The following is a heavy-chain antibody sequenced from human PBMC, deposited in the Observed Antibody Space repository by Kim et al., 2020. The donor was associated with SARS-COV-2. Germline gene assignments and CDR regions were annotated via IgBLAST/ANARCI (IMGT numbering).Heavy chain of an antibody. J-gene: IGHJ4*02. V-gene: IGHV3-33*01. CDR1: GFTFSSYG. CDR2: IWYDGSNK. D-gene: IGHD3-16*01. CDR3: ARERGRRWGLTDY. Sequence: GGSLRLSCAASGFTFSSYGMHWVRQAPGKGLEWVAVIWYDGSNKYYADSVKGRFTISRDNSKNSLYLQMNSLRAEDTAVYYCARERGRRWGLTDYWGQGTLVTVSS.